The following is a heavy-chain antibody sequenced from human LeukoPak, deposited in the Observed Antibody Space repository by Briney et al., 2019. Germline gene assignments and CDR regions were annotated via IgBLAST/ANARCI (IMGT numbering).Heavy chain of an antibody. CDR2: ISGSGGST. J-gene: IGHJ4*02. CDR3: AKVPASYYFDY. CDR1: GFTFSSSA. V-gene: IGHV3-23*01. Sequence: GGSLRLSCAASGFTFSSSAMSWVRQAPGKGLEWVAAISGSGGSTYYADSVKGRFTISRDNSKNTLYLQMNSLRAEDTAVYYCAKVPASYYFDYWGQGTLVTVSS. D-gene: IGHD2-2*01.